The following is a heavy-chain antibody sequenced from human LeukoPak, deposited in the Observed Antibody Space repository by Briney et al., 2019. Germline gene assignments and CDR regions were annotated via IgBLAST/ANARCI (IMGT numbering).Heavy chain of an antibody. CDR2: IYYSGST. CDR3: ARSYSGNDYGH. D-gene: IGHD1-26*01. V-gene: IGHV4-59*01. J-gene: IGHJ4*02. Sequence: SETPSLTCSVFGGSIGTYYWSWIRQPPGKGLEWIGNIYYSGSTNYNPSLKSRVTISVGTSKNQFSLKLSSVTAADTAVYYCARSYSGNDYGHWGQGSLVTVSS. CDR1: GGSIGTYY.